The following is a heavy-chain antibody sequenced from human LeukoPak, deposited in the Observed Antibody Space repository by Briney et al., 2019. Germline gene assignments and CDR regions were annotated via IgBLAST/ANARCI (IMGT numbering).Heavy chain of an antibody. V-gene: IGHV3-30*01. J-gene: IGHJ4*02. CDR3: ARDSTYYYDSGSSGPHYFDN. CDR2: ISSGGSYE. CDR1: GFTLSNYA. D-gene: IGHD3-10*01. Sequence: GGSQRLSCAASGFTLSNYAMHWVRQAPGKGLEWVSLISSGGSYEYYADSVKGRFTISRDNSKNTLYLQLNSLRAEDTAVYYCARDSTYYYDSGSSGPHYFDNWGQGTLVTVSS.